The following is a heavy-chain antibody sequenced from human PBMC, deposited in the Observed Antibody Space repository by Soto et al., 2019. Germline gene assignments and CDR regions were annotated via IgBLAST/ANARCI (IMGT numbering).Heavy chain of an antibody. CDR1: GYTFTGYY. V-gene: IGHV1-2*04. CDR3: ARAVGGSDIVVVPAAFDFDY. Sequence: ASVKVSCKASGYTFTGYYTHWVRQAPGQGLEWMGWTNPNSGGTNYAQKFQGWVTMTRDTSISTAYMELSRLRSDDTAVYYCARAVGGSDIVVVPAAFDFDYWGQGTLVTVSS. J-gene: IGHJ4*02. D-gene: IGHD2-2*01. CDR2: TNPNSGGT.